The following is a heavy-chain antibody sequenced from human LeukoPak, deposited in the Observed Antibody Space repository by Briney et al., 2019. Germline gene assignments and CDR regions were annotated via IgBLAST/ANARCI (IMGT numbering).Heavy chain of an antibody. Sequence: PSETLSLTCTVSGGSISSGGYYWSWIRQHPGKGLEWIGYIYYSGSTHYNPSLKSRVTISVDTSKNQFSLKLSSVTAADTAVYYCARASRIVRGVITAYYFDYWGQGTLVTVSS. CDR3: ARASRIVRGVITAYYFDY. D-gene: IGHD3-10*02. J-gene: IGHJ4*02. V-gene: IGHV4-31*03. CDR1: GGSISSGGYY. CDR2: IYYSGST.